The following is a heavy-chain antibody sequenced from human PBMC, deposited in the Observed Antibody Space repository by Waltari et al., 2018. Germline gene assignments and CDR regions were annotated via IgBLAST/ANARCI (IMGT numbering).Heavy chain of an antibody. J-gene: IGHJ3*02. D-gene: IGHD1-26*01. CDR2: INPNSGGT. V-gene: IGHV1-2*02. Sequence: QVQLVQSGAEVKKPGASVKVSCKASGYTFTGYYMHWVRQAPGQGLEWMGWINPNSGGTNDAQKFQGRVTMTRDTSISTAYMELSRLRSDDTAVYYCASQWEPTLRDAFDIWGQGTMVTVSS. CDR3: ASQWEPTLRDAFDI. CDR1: GYTFTGYY.